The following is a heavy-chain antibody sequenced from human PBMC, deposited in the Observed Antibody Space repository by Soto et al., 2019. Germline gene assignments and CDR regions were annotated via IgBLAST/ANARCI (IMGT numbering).Heavy chain of an antibody. CDR1: GFTFSSYW. V-gene: IGHV3-7*01. Sequence: EVQLVESGGGLVQPGGSLRLSCAASGFTFSSYWMSWVSKATGKWLEWVANMKQDGSQNFYVDSVKGRFTISRDNAKTSLYLQMNSLRDEDTAVYYCARDAGWGWLRFDCWGRGTLVTVSS. CDR2: MKQDGSQN. D-gene: IGHD5-12*01. J-gene: IGHJ4*02. CDR3: ARDAGWGWLRFDC.